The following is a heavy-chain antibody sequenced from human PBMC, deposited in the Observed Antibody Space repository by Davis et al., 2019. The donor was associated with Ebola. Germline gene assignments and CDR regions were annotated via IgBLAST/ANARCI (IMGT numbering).Heavy chain of an antibody. Sequence: GESLKISCAASGFTFYSHGMSWVRQAPGKGLEWVSHISASGGSTRYADSVKGRFTISRDNAKNSLYLQMNSLRAEDTAVYYCARSSIAARPGYYYGMDVWGQGTTVTVSS. J-gene: IGHJ6*02. D-gene: IGHD6-6*01. V-gene: IGHV3-23*01. CDR3: ARSSIAARPGYYYGMDV. CDR2: ISASGGST. CDR1: GFTFYSHG.